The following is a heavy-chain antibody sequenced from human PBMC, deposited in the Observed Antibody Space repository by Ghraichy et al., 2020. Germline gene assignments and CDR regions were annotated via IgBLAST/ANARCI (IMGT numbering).Heavy chain of an antibody. D-gene: IGHD3-10*01. CDR1: GFTFSSYA. V-gene: IGHV3-30*04. CDR3: ARGDLWFGELSYYYYGMDV. Sequence: GGSLRLSCAASGFTFSSYAMHWVRQAPGKGLEWVAVISYDGSNKYYADSVKGRFTISRDNSKNTLYLQMNSLRAEDTAVYYCARGDLWFGELSYYYYGMDVWGQGTTVTVSS. CDR2: ISYDGSNK. J-gene: IGHJ6*02.